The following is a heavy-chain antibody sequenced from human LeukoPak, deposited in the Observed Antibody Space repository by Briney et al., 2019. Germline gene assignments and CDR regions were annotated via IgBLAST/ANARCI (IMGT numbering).Heavy chain of an antibody. J-gene: IGHJ4*02. D-gene: IGHD5-18*01. CDR1: GGSISSYY. Sequence: SGTLSLTCTVSGGSISSYYWSWIRQPAGKGLEWIGRIYTSGSTNYNPSLKSRVTISVDTSKNQFSLKLSSVTAADTAVYYCARSYVDTAMVSWGQGTLVTVSS. V-gene: IGHV4-4*07. CDR3: ARSYVDTAMVS. CDR2: IYTSGST.